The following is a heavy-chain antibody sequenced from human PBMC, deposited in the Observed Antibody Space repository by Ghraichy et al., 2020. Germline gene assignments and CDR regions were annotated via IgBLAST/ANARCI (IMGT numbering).Heavy chain of an antibody. CDR3: ARDTLQDGWDY. CDR1: GFTFSSYA. J-gene: IGHJ4*02. V-gene: IGHV3-30-3*01. CDR2: ISYDGSNK. D-gene: IGHD3-10*01. Sequence: GGSLRLSCAASGFTFSSYAMHWVRQAPGKGLEWVAVISYDGSNKYYADSVKGRFTISRDNSKNTLYLQMNSLRAEDTAVYYCARDTLQDGWDYWGQGTLVTVSS.